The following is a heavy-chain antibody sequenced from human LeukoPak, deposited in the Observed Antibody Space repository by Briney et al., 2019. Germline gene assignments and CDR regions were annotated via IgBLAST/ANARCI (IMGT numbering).Heavy chain of an antibody. CDR1: GFTFSSYW. Sequence: GGSLRLSCAASGFTFSSYWMSWVRQAPGKGLEWVANIKQDGSEKYYVDSVKGRFTISRDNAKNSLYLQMNSLRAEDTAVYYCARDLVAYCGGDCYETTFDYWGQGTLVTVSS. V-gene: IGHV3-7*01. J-gene: IGHJ4*02. CDR3: ARDLVAYCGGDCYETTFDY. D-gene: IGHD2-21*01. CDR2: IKQDGSEK.